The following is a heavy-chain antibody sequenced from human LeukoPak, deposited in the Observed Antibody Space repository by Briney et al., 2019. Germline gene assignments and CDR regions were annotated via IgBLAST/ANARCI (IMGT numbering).Heavy chain of an antibody. CDR3: ARLVVGEAHDGFDI. J-gene: IGHJ3*02. V-gene: IGHV3-13*04. D-gene: IGHD2-21*01. CDR2: IGTAGDT. Sequence: GRSLRLSCAASGFTVSTYDMHWVRQPTGKGLEWVSTIGTAGDTYYPGSVKDRFTISRDNAKNSLYLQMDSLRAGDTAVYYCARLVVGEAHDGFDIWGQGTMVTVSS. CDR1: GFTVSTYD.